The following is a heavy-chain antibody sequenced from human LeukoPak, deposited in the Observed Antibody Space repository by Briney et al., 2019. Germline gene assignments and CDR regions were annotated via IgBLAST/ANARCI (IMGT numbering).Heavy chain of an antibody. CDR3: ARDRSPRKRGEDWLDP. CDR2: IYYSGST. Sequence: SETLSLTCTVSGGSISSYYWSWIRQPPGKGLEWIGYIYYSGSTNYNPSLKRRVTISVDTSKTQFSLKLRSVTAADTAVYYCARDRSPRKRGEDWLDPWGQGTLVTVSS. D-gene: IGHD3-10*01. CDR1: GGSISSYY. J-gene: IGHJ5*02. V-gene: IGHV4-59*01.